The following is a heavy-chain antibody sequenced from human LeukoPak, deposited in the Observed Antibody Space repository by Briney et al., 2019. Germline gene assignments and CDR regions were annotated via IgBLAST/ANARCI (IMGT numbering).Heavy chain of an antibody. D-gene: IGHD6-6*01. J-gene: IGHJ4*02. V-gene: IGHV4-59*01. CDR1: GGSISSYY. CDR2: IYYSGST. CDR3: ARDRGSSSSLDY. Sequence: PSGTLSLTCTVSGGSISSYYWSWIRQPPGKGLEWIGYIYYSGSTNYNPSLKSRVTISVDTSKNQFSLKLSSVTAADTAVYYCARDRGSSSSLDYWGQGTLVTVSS.